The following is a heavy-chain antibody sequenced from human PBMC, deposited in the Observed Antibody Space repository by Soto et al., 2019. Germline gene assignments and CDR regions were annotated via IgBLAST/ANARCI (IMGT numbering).Heavy chain of an antibody. Sequence: GGSLRLSCAASGFTFSSYAMHWVRQAPGKGLEWVAVISYDGSNKYYADSVKGRFTISRDNSKNTLYLQMNSLRAEDTAVYYCARVGYYYDSSGYYVPYYYYGMDVWGQGTTVTVSS. D-gene: IGHD3-22*01. CDR3: ARVGYYYDSSGYYVPYYYYGMDV. CDR1: GFTFSSYA. J-gene: IGHJ6*02. CDR2: ISYDGSNK. V-gene: IGHV3-30-3*01.